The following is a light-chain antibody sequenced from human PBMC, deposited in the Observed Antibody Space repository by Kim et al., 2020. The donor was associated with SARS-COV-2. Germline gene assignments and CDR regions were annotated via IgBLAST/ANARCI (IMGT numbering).Light chain of an antibody. CDR3: QQYNEWPLT. CDR1: QSVSSA. Sequence: EIVMTQSPVTLSVSPGERTTFSCGARQSVSSALAWYQQKPGQAPRLLIYGASTRATGIPARFSASGSGTEFTLTISALQSEDSAIYYCQQYNEWPLTFGGGTKVEIK. V-gene: IGKV3-15*01. CDR2: GAS. J-gene: IGKJ4*01.